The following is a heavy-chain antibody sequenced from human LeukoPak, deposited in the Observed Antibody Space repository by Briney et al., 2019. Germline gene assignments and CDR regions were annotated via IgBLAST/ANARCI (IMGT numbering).Heavy chain of an antibody. V-gene: IGHV3-64*01. CDR3: ARAPVARYFDL. CDR2: ISSNGGST. Sequence: GGSLRLSCAASGFTFSSYAMHWVRQAPGKGLEYVSAISSNGGSTYYANSVKGRFTISRDNSKNTLYLQMGSLRAEDMAVYYCARAPVARYFDLWGRGTLVTVSS. CDR1: GFTFSSYA. J-gene: IGHJ2*01.